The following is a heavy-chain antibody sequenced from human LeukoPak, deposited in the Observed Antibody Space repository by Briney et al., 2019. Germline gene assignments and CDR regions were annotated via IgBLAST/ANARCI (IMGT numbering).Heavy chain of an antibody. CDR2: IYYSGAT. Sequence: SETLSLTCTVSGGSIRNFYWSWIRQPPGKELEWIGYIYYSGATKYNPSLKSRVTISGDTSKNHFSLKLRSVTAADTAVYYCASGSYWLDYWGQGTLVTVSS. CDR3: ASGSYWLDY. D-gene: IGHD1-26*01. V-gene: IGHV4-59*01. CDR1: GGSIRNFY. J-gene: IGHJ4*02.